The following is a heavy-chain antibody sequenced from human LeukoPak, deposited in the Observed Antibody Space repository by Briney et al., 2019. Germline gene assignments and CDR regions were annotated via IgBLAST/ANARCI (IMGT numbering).Heavy chain of an antibody. Sequence: GGSLRLSCAASGFTFSSYEMNWVRQAPGKGLEWVSYISGSGSAIYYADSVKGRFAISRDNAKNSLYLQMNSLRAEDTAVYYCARSPTTVIPYYYYYYMDVWGKGTTVTISS. CDR2: ISGSGSAI. V-gene: IGHV3-48*03. D-gene: IGHD4-17*01. CDR3: ARSPTTVIPYYYYYYMDV. CDR1: GFTFSSYE. J-gene: IGHJ6*03.